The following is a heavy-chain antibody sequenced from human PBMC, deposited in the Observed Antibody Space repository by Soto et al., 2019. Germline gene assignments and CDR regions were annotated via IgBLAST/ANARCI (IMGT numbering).Heavy chain of an antibody. Sequence: EVQRGESGGGLVKPGGALRLSWAASGFTFSSYSMNVVLQAPGKGLAWVSSISSSSSYIYYADSVKGRFTISRDHAKNPLYLQRNSLRAEDTAVSYCARDYLDSGSWHFDCWGQGTLVTVSS. CDR1: GFTFSSYS. D-gene: IGHD6-13*01. CDR3: ARDYLDSGSWHFDC. J-gene: IGHJ4*02. V-gene: IGHV3-21*01. CDR2: ISSSSSYI.